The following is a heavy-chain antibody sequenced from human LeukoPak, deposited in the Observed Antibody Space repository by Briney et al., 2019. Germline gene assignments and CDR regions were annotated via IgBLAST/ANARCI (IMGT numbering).Heavy chain of an antibody. CDR2: ISGSGDST. CDR1: GFAFSSYA. Sequence: GGSLRLSCAASGFAFSSYAMSWVRQAPGKGLELVSAISGSGDSTDYADSVKGRFTISRDNSKNTLHLQMNSLRADDTAVYYCAKALGYSSGSDAFDIWGQGTMVTVSS. D-gene: IGHD6-19*01. J-gene: IGHJ3*02. V-gene: IGHV3-23*01. CDR3: AKALGYSSGSDAFDI.